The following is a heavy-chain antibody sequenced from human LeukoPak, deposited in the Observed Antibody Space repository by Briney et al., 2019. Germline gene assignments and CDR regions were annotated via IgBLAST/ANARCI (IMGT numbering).Heavy chain of an antibody. CDR1: GGFISSGGYY. Sequence: PSETLSLTCTVSGGFISSGGYYWSWIRQHPGKGLEWIGYIYYSGDTHYNPSLKSRVIMSVDTSKNQFSLKVSSVTAADTAVYYCARVGGTNYYYYGMDVWGQGTTVTVSS. D-gene: IGHD4-23*01. V-gene: IGHV4-31*03. CDR3: ARVGGTNYYYYGMDV. CDR2: IYYSGDT. J-gene: IGHJ6*02.